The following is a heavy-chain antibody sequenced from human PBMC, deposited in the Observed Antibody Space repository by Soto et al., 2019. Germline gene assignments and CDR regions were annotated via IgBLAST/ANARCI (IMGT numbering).Heavy chain of an antibody. D-gene: IGHD5-12*01. J-gene: IGHJ6*02. Sequence: QLQLQESGPGLVKPSETLSLTCTVSGGSISSSSYYWGWIRQPPGKGPEWIGSIYYSGSTYYNPSLKSRVTISVDTSKNQFSLKLSSVTAADTAVYYCARLPFAEWLRNSHYYYGMDVWGQGTTVTVSS. CDR3: ARLPFAEWLRNSHYYYGMDV. CDR2: IYYSGST. V-gene: IGHV4-39*01. CDR1: GGSISSSSYY.